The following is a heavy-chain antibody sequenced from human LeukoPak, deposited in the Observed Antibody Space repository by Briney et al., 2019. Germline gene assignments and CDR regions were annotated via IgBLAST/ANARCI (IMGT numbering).Heavy chain of an antibody. J-gene: IGHJ4*02. CDR1: GDSFRSSPYY. CDR2: IYYNGNP. D-gene: IGHD2-21*01. V-gene: IGHV4-39*01. CDR3: ARRGPADASTSYFFDY. Sequence: SETLSLTCTVSGDSFRSSPYYWGWIRQPPGKGLEWIGCIYYNGNPYYNPSLKSRVTGSADTAKNRFSLKGNSVTATDTAVYYCARRGPADASTSYFFDYWGQGGLVTVSS.